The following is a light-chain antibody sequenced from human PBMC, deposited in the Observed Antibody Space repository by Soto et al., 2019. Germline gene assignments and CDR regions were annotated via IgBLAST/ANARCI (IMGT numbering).Light chain of an antibody. CDR1: QSVSSSE. J-gene: IGKJ1*01. Sequence: EIVLTQSPDTVSLSPGEGATLSCRASQSVSSSELAWYQQKPGQVPRILIYGASRRATGVSDRFSGSGSGTDFSLTISRLEPEDVAVYYCQQYYSSPRTFGPGTNVEIK. CDR3: QQYYSSPRT. CDR2: GAS. V-gene: IGKV3-20*01.